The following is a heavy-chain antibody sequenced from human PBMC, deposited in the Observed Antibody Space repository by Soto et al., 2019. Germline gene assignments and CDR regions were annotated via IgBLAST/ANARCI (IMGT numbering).Heavy chain of an antibody. CDR3: ASYFLLCLGDFPAPNVFEI. J-gene: IGHJ3*02. CDR1: GFTFIDDY. Sequence: GGSLRLSCAASGFTFIDDYMSWILQAPGKGLEWVSYISSSGSTIYYADSVKGRFTISRDNAKNSLYLQMNSLRAEDTAVYYCASYFLLCLGDFPAPNVFEIWGQGTMVTV. D-gene: IGHD3-10*02. V-gene: IGHV3-11*01. CDR2: ISSSGSTI.